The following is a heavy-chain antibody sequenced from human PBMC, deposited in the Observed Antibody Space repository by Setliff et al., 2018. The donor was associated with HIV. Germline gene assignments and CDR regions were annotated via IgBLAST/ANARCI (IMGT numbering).Heavy chain of an antibody. D-gene: IGHD1-26*01. Sequence: ASVKVSCKASGYTFITYYMHWVRQAPGQGLEWMGIINPSGGSTNYAQKFQGRVTMTRDTSTSTVYMELSSLRSEDTAVYYCARDHMSVGAWVGAPSRGLFQHWGQGTLVTVSS. CDR3: ARDHMSVGAWVGAPSRGLFQH. V-gene: IGHV1-46*01. J-gene: IGHJ1*01. CDR1: GYTFITYY. CDR2: INPSGGST.